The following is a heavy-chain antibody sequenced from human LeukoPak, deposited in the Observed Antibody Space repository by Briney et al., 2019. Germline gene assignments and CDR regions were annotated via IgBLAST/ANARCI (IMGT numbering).Heavy chain of an antibody. J-gene: IGHJ4*02. Sequence: SVKVSCKASGYTFTSYDISWVRQAPGQGLEWMGRIIPIFGTANYAQKFQGRVTITTDESTSTAYMELSSLRSEDTAVYYCARDLRYYDSSGYYYVSDYWGQGTLVTVSS. V-gene: IGHV1-69*05. D-gene: IGHD3-22*01. CDR2: IIPIFGTA. CDR3: ARDLRYYDSSGYYYVSDY. CDR1: GYTFTSYD.